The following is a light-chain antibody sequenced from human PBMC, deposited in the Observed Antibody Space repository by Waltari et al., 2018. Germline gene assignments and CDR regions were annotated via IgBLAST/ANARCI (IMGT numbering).Light chain of an antibody. CDR1: SSYVGRYNL. CDR3: CSYAGGSTPWV. Sequence: QSALTPPASVSGSPGLSITISCTGTSSYVGRYNLLSWYQQSPGKAPKLMIYEVNKRPSGVSHRFSGSKSGNTASLTISGLQAEDEADYYCCSYAGGSTPWVFGGGTKLTVL. V-gene: IGLV2-23*02. J-gene: IGLJ3*02. CDR2: EVN.